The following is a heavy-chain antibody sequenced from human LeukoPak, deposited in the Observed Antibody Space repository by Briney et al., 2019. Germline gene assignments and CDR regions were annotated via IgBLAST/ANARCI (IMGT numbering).Heavy chain of an antibody. CDR2: IKQHGSEK. CDR3: ARAQDWGWGDFDY. Sequence: GGSLRLSCAASGFSFSAYWMTWVRQAPGKGLEWVANIKQHGSEKYYVDSVKGRFTISRDNAKNSLYLQMNSLRAEDTAIYDCARAQDWGWGDFDYWGQGTLVTVSS. J-gene: IGHJ4*02. D-gene: IGHD2-8*02. V-gene: IGHV3-7*01. CDR1: GFSFSAYW.